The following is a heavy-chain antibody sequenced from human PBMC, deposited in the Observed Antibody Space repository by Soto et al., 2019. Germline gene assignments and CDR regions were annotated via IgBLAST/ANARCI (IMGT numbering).Heavy chain of an antibody. J-gene: IGHJ4*02. CDR1: GGSISTTNW. Sequence: SETLSLTCTVSGGSISTTNWWSWVRQPPGKGLEWIGEFHHGGATNYNPSLQSRVAISVDSSNNQFSLNLISVTAADSAIYYCARNADITSGGFHFDYWGLRTLVTVSS. CDR2: FHHGGAT. D-gene: IGHD6-25*01. V-gene: IGHV4-4*02. CDR3: ARNADITSGGFHFDY.